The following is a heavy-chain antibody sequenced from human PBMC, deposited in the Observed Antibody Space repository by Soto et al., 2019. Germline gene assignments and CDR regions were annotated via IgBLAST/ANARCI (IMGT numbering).Heavy chain of an antibody. CDR3: ARGYSDIVGGAELWFDP. V-gene: IGHV4-31*03. J-gene: IGHJ5*02. CDR2: IYYSGST. D-gene: IGHD2-15*01. CDR1: GGSINSDGYY. Sequence: QLQLQESGPGLVKPSQTLSLTCTVSGGSINSDGYYWSWIRQHPGKGLEWIGFIYYSGSTYYNPSLKSRVTLSVDTSKNQFSLKLSSVTAADTAVYYCARGYSDIVGGAELWFDPWGQGTLVTVSS.